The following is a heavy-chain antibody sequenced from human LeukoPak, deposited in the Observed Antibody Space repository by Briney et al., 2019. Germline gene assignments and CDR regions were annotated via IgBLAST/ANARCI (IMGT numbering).Heavy chain of an antibody. V-gene: IGHV6-1*01. D-gene: IGHD6-19*01. J-gene: IGHJ6*04. CDR2: TYYRSKWYN. CDR1: GDSVSSNSAA. Sequence: SQTLSLTCAISGDSVSSNSAAWNWIRQFPSRGLEWLGRTYYRSKWYNDYAVSVISRITINPDTSKNQFSLQLNSVTPEDTAVYYCARDRGSSGWPYYYGMDVWGKGTTVTVSS. CDR3: ARDRGSSGWPYYYGMDV.